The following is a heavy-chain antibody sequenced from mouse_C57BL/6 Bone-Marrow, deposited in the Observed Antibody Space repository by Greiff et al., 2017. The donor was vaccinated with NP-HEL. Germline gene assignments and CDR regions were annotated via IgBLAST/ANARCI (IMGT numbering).Heavy chain of an antibody. CDR3: AKNRNPLYYYAMDY. J-gene: IGHJ4*01. CDR1: GFSLTSYG. Sequence: VQLQQSGPGLVQPSQSLSITCTVSGFSLTSYGVHWVRQSPGKGLEWLGVIWRGGSTDYNAAFMSRLSITKDNSKSQVFFKMNSLQADDTAIYYCAKNRNPLYYYAMDYWGQGTSVTVSS. CDR2: IWRGGST. V-gene: IGHV2-5*01. D-gene: IGHD6-5*01.